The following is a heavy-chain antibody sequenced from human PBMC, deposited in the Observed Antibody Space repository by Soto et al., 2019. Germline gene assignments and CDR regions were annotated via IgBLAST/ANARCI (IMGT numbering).Heavy chain of an antibody. CDR2: ISSSSSTI. CDR1: GFTFSSYS. D-gene: IGHD1-26*01. J-gene: IGHJ6*02. CDR3: PRDRAGAQYGLDV. Sequence: EVQLVESGGGLVQPGGSLRLSCAASGFTFSSYSMNWVRQAPGKGLEWVSYISSSSSTIYYVESVKGRYTSSRDNAKNSLYLQMNSLRDEDTAVYYCPRDRAGAQYGLDVWGQGTTVTVSS. V-gene: IGHV3-48*02.